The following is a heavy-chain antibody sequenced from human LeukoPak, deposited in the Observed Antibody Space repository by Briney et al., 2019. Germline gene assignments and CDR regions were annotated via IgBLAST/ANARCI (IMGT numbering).Heavy chain of an antibody. D-gene: IGHD3-10*01. V-gene: IGHV3-7*01. CDR1: GFTFSSYW. J-gene: IGHJ4*02. CDR2: INQDGSEK. CDR3: AREGRGEYFDY. Sequence: PGGSLRLSCAASGFTFSSYWMNWVRQAPGKGLEGVAYINQDGSEKYYVDSVKGRFTISRDNGKNSLYLQLNSLGAEDTAVYYCAREGRGEYFDYWGQGTLVTVSS.